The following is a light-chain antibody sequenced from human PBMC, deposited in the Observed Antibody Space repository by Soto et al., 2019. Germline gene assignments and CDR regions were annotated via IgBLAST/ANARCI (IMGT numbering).Light chain of an antibody. V-gene: IGKV3-15*01. CDR2: GAS. CDR1: QSVSAN. CDR3: QQYDNWPRT. J-gene: IGKJ1*01. Sequence: MTQSPSTLSASVGDRVTITCRASQSVSANLAWYQQKPGQAPRLLIYGASTRATGIPARFSGSGSGTEFTLTISSLQSEDVAVYYCQQYDNWPRTFGQGTKVEIK.